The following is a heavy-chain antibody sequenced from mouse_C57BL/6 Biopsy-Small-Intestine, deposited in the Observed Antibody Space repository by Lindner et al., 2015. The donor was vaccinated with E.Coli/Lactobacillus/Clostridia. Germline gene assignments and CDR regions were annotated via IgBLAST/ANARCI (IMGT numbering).Heavy chain of an antibody. Sequence: VQLQESGPELVKPGASVKISCKASGYAFSPSWMNWVRQRPEQGLEWIGRIDPEDGDTEYAPKFQGKATMTADTSSNTAYLQLSSLTSEDTAVYYCTTRTAQATSLFAYWGQGTLVTVSA. J-gene: IGHJ3*01. CDR2: IDPEDGDT. D-gene: IGHD3-2*02. CDR3: TTRTAQATSLFAY. CDR1: GYAFSPSW. V-gene: IGHV14-1*01.